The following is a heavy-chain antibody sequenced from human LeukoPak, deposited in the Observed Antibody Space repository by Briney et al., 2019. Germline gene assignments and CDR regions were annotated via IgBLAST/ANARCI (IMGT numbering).Heavy chain of an antibody. D-gene: IGHD1-26*01. CDR2: MNPNSGNT. Sequence: GASVKVSCKASGYTFTSYDINWVRQATGQGLEWMGWMNPNSGNTGYAQKFQGRVTITRNTSISTAYMELSSLRSEDTAVYYCARVPAGDYYYYYMDVWGKGTTVTVSS. CDR3: ARVPAGDYYYYYMDV. CDR1: GYTFTSYD. J-gene: IGHJ6*03. V-gene: IGHV1-8*03.